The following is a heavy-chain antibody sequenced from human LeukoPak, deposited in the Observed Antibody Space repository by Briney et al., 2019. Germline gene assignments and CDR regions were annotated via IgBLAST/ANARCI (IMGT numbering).Heavy chain of an antibody. Sequence: GGSLRLSCAASGFSFHTYDMNWVRQAPGKGLEWVSSISDVSDAIYYADSVKGRFTISRDNAKNSLYLQMNSLRAEDTAVYYCARDGHHLVWGQGTLVTVSS. J-gene: IGHJ4*02. V-gene: IGHV3-48*04. CDR2: ISDVSDAI. D-gene: IGHD3-16*01. CDR3: ARDGHHLV. CDR1: GFSFHTYD.